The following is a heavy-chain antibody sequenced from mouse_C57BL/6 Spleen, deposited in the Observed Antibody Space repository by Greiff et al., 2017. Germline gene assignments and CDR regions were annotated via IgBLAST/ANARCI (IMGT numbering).Heavy chain of an antibody. CDR1: GYTFTSYW. Sequence: QVQLQQPGAELVKPGASVKMSCKASGYTFTSYWINWVKQRPGQGLEWIGDIYPGSGSTNYNEKFKSKATLTVDTSSSTAYMQLSSLTSEDSSVYYCSRPGYYGSGNYIDYWGQGTSLTVSS. V-gene: IGHV1-55*01. CDR3: SRPGYYGSGNYIDY. CDR2: IYPGSGST. D-gene: IGHD1-1*01. J-gene: IGHJ2*02.